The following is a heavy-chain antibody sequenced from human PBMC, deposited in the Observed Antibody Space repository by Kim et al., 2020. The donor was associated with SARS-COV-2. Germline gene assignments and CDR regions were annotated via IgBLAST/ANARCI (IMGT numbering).Heavy chain of an antibody. CDR1: GDSISSHY. D-gene: IGHD3-10*01. V-gene: IGHV4-59*11. CDR3: ARGKAWGYYHSGSPYYFDY. J-gene: IGHJ4*02. CDR2: SGDT. Sequence: SETLSLTCTVSGDSISSHYWSWIRQPPGKGLEWIGSGDTNYNPSLKSRVTISVDTSNNRFSLKLSSVTAADTAVYYCARGKAWGYYHSGSPYYFDYWGQGTLVTVSS.